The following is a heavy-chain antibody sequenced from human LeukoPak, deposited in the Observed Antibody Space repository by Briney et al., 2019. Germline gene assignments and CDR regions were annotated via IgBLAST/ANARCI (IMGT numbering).Heavy chain of an antibody. V-gene: IGHV3-7*01. CDR2: INQDANEK. D-gene: IGHD2-2*01. CDR3: ARHCSSTNCRAY. Sequence: GGSLRLSCVASGFTFSGYWMSWVRQAPGKGLEWEANINQDANEKYYVDSVKVRFTISRDNAKSSLYLQMNSLRAEDMAVYYCARHCSSTNCRAYWGQGTVVTVSS. CDR1: GFTFSGYW. J-gene: IGHJ4*02.